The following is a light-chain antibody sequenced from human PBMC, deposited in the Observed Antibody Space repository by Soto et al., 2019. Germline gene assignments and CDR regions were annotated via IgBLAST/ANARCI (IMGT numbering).Light chain of an antibody. CDR2: DVS. Sequence: SLLAQPASLSGSPGQSITISCTGNSSDVGGYNYASWYQQPPGKAPKLMIYDVSNRPSGVSNRFSGSKSGNTASLTISGLQAEDEADYYCSSYTSSSTLYVFGTGTKVTVL. CDR3: SSYTSSSTLYV. CDR1: SSDVGGYNY. V-gene: IGLV2-14*01. J-gene: IGLJ1*01.